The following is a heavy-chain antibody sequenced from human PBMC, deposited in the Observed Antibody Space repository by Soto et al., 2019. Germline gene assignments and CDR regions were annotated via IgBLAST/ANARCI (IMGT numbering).Heavy chain of an antibody. CDR3: ARGYYDSSGYYPGPFDY. CDR2: IYSGGST. CDR1: GFTVSSNY. D-gene: IGHD3-22*01. V-gene: IGHV3-53*01. J-gene: IGHJ4*02. Sequence: GGSLRLSCAASGFTVSSNYMSWVRQAPGKGLEWVSVIYSGGSTYYADSVKGRFTISRDNSKNTLYLQMNSLRAEDTAVYYCARGYYDSSGYYPGPFDYWGQGTLVTVSS.